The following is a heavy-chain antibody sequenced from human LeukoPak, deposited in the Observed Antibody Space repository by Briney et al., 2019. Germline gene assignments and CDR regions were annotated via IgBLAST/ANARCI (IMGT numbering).Heavy chain of an antibody. V-gene: IGHV3-30-3*01. CDR2: ISYDGSNK. J-gene: IGHJ4*02. D-gene: IGHD3-3*01. CDR3: ARGRGRFLVWLLTDY. CDR1: GCTFSSYA. Sequence: PGWSLSLSCAATGCTFSSYARHGLRQAAAKGLDWVAVISYDGSNKYYADSVKGRFTISRDNSKNTLYLQMNSLRAEDTAVYYCARGRGRFLVWLLTDYWAQGTLVTVSS.